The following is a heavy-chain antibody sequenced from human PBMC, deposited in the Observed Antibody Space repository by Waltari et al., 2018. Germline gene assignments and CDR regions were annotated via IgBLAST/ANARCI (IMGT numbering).Heavy chain of an antibody. CDR2: IYHSGST. CDR3: AREAGQLVLLLSHFDY. CDR1: GYSISSGYY. Sequence: QEQLQESGPGLVKPSETLSLTCAVSGYSISSGYYWGWIRQPPGKGLEWIGSIYHSGSTYYNPSLKSRVTISVDTSKNQFSLKLSSVTAADTAVYYCAREAGQLVLLLSHFDYWGQGTLVTVSS. D-gene: IGHD6-13*01. J-gene: IGHJ4*02. V-gene: IGHV4-38-2*02.